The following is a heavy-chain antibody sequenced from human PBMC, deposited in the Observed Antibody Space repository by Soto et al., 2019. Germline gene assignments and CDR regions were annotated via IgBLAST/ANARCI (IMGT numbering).Heavy chain of an antibody. CDR1: SGSISSGNW. V-gene: IGHV4-4*02. Sequence: QVQLQESGPGLVESSGTLSLTCEVSSGSISSGNWWSWVRQPPGKGLEWIGEIYYTGATNYNPSLMSRVPMTIGKSKDQFSLNLRSATAADTAVYYCARVFSSGSGWMYYFDFWGQGILVSVSS. J-gene: IGHJ4*02. CDR2: IYYTGAT. D-gene: IGHD6-25*01. CDR3: ARVFSSGSGWMYYFDF.